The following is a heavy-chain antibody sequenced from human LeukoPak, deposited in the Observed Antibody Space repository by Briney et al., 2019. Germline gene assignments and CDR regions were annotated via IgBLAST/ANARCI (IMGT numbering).Heavy chain of an antibody. J-gene: IGHJ4*02. CDR3: ARDRGRGYNYDSGDFDF. V-gene: IGHV1-2*02. Sequence: AAVKVSCKASGYSFTGYYMHWVRQAPGQGLEWMGWINPNTGGTNYAQKFQGRVTMTRDTSITTAYMELTWLGSDDTAVYYCARDRGRGYNYDSGDFDFWGQGTLVTVSS. D-gene: IGHD3-22*01. CDR2: INPNTGGT. CDR1: GYSFTGYY.